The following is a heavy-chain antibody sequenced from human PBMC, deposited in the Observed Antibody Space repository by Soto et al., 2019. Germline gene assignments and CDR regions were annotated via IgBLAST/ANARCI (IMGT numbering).Heavy chain of an antibody. D-gene: IGHD6-19*01. J-gene: IGHJ5*02. Sequence: SETLSLTCAVYGGSFSGYYWSWIRQPPGKGLEWIGEINHSGSTNYNPSLKSRVTISVDTSKNQFSLKLSSVTAADTAVYYCARGPYSSGWHNWFDPWGQGTLVTVSS. CDR1: GGSFSGYY. CDR3: ARGPYSSGWHNWFDP. CDR2: INHSGST. V-gene: IGHV4-34*01.